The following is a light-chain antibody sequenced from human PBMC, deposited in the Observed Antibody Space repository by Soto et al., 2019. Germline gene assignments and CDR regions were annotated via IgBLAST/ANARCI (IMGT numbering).Light chain of an antibody. J-gene: IGLJ2*01. V-gene: IGLV1-44*01. CDR1: SSNIGGNT. CDR2: SNS. CDR3: STWDDSLNGPL. Sequence: QSVLTQPTSASGTPGQRVTISCSGSSSNIGGNTVNWYQKVPGAAPKLIIFSNSQRPSGVPDRYSGSKSGTSASLAIGGLQSEDEADYYCSTWDDSLNGPLFGGGTKLTVL.